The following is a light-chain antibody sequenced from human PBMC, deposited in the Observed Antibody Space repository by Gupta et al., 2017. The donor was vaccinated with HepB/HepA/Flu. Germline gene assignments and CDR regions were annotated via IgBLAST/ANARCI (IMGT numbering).Light chain of an antibody. V-gene: IGLV2-11*01. CDR1: SSDGGGYNY. CDR2: DGS. J-gene: IGLJ2*01. CDR3: GSEAGNFLV. Sequence: SALTQPRSVSGSPGQSVTISCTGTSSDGGGYNYVSWYQQPPGNAHILMIYDGSQRAAGVPDRFSGSKSGNTAALTIAGRQDEDEDDYYCGSEAGNFLVFGGGTKLTVL.